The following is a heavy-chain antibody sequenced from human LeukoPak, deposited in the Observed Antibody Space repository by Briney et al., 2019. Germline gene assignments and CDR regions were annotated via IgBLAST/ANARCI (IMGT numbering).Heavy chain of an antibody. D-gene: IGHD5-12*01. CDR2: INAGNGNT. V-gene: IGHV1-3*01. CDR3: ARTPVATLSFDY. Sequence: ASVKVSCKASGYTFTSYAMHWVRQAPGQRLEWMGWINAGNGNTKYSQKFQGRVTITRDTSASTAYMELSSLRSEDTAVYYCARTPVATLSFDYWGQATLVTVPS. CDR1: GYTFTSYA. J-gene: IGHJ4*02.